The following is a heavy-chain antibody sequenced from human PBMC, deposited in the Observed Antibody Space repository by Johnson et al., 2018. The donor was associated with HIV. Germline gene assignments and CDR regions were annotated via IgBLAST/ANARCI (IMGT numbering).Heavy chain of an antibody. V-gene: IGHV3-72*01. CDR3: ARDESGYDEGFDAFDI. D-gene: IGHD5-12*01. J-gene: IGHJ3*02. CDR2: TTDKLNSYTT. CDR1: GITFSSSG. Sequence: VQLVEFGGGVVQPGGSLRLSCAASGITFSSSGMNWVRQAPGKGLEWVGRTTDKLNSYTTKYAASVKGRFTISRDDSKKSLYLQINSLRTEDTAVYYCARDESGYDEGFDAFDIWGQGTMVTVSS.